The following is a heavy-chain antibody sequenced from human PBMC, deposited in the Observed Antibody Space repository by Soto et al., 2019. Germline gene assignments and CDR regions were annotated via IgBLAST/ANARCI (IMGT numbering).Heavy chain of an antibody. Sequence: EVQLVESGGGLVQPGRSLRLSCAASGFTFDDYAMHWVRQAPGKGLEWVSGISWNSGSIGYADSVKGRFTISRDNAKNSLYLQMNSLRAEDTALYYCAKAGTTVTHYFDYWGQGTLVTVSS. J-gene: IGHJ4*02. D-gene: IGHD4-17*01. V-gene: IGHV3-9*01. CDR3: AKAGTTVTHYFDY. CDR1: GFTFDDYA. CDR2: ISWNSGSI.